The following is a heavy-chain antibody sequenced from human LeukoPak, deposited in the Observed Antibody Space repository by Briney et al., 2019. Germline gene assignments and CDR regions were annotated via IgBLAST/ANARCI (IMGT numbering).Heavy chain of an antibody. J-gene: IGHJ4*02. Sequence: HPGRSLRLSCAASGFTFSSYAMHWVRQAPGKGRERVAVISYDGSNKYYADSVKGRFTISRDNSKNTLYLQMNSLRAEDTAVYYCARAYSGSYDYFDYWGQGTLVTVSS. CDR1: GFTFSSYA. CDR2: ISYDGSNK. D-gene: IGHD1-26*01. CDR3: ARAYSGSYDYFDY. V-gene: IGHV3-30-3*01.